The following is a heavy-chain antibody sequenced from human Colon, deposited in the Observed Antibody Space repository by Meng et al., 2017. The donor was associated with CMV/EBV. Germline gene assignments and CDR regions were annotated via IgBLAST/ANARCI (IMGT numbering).Heavy chain of an antibody. CDR1: GGSISRGDFY. CDR2: FYHSGII. V-gene: IGHV4-61*08. CDR3: ARDYALRRFDY. Sequence: SETLSLTCNVSGGSISRGDFYWSWIRQSPGTGLEWIGHFYHSGIINYNPSLKSRATISFDMARNQFSLKLTSVTAADTAVYYCARDYALRRFDYWGQGTLVTVSS. D-gene: IGHD2-2*01. J-gene: IGHJ4*02.